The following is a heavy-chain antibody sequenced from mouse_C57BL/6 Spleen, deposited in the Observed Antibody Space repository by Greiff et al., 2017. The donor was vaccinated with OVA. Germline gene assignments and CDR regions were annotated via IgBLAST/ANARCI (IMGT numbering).Heavy chain of an antibody. J-gene: IGHJ2*01. CDR1: GFTFSSYT. D-gene: IGHD2-3*01. Sequence: EVQRVESGGGLVKPGGSLKLSCAASGFTFSSYTMSWVRQTPEKRLEWVATISGGGGNTYYPDSVKGRFTISRDNAKNTLYLQMSSLRSEDTALYYCARRDGYPYYFDYWGQGTTLTVSS. CDR2: ISGGGGNT. CDR3: ARRDGYPYYFDY. V-gene: IGHV5-9*01.